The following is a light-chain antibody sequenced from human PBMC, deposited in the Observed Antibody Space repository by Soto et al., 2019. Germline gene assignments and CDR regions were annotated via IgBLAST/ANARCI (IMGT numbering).Light chain of an antibody. CDR1: SSDVGGYNY. J-gene: IGLJ2*01. Sequence: QSALTQPASVSGSPGQSITISCTGTSSDVGGYNYVSWYQQHPGKAPKLMIYDVSNRPSGVSNRFSGSKSANTASLTISGRHCGYLCVYSGSSDASTSTRVFGGG. CDR3: SSDASTSTRV. V-gene: IGLV2-14*01. CDR2: DVS.